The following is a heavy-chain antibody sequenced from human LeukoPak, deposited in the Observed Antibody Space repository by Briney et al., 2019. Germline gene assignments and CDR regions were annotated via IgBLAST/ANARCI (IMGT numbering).Heavy chain of an antibody. CDR3: ARGSYCSGGTCMFDY. V-gene: IGHV4-59*01. Sequence: SGTLSLTCSVSGGAISSYYWSWIRQPPGKGLEWIGHIYHSGSTNYNPSLKSRVIISVDTSKNEFSLKLSSVTAADTAVYFCARGSYCSGGTCMFDYWGQGTLVTVSS. J-gene: IGHJ4*02. D-gene: IGHD2-15*01. CDR1: GGAISSYY. CDR2: IYHSGST.